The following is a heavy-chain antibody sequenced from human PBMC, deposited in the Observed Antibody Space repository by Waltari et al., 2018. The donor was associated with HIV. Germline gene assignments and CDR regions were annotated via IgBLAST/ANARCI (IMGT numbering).Heavy chain of an antibody. V-gene: IGHV4-4*02. CDR2: IYHSGST. Sequence: ESGPGLVKPSGTLSLTCAVSGGSISSSNWWSWVRQPPGKGLEWIGEIYHSGSTNYNPSLKSRVTISVDKSKNQFSLKLSSVTAADTAVYYCARDTLADLGELSLHRGNAFDIWGQGTMVTVSS. CDR3: ARDTLADLGELSLHRGNAFDI. CDR1: GGSISSSNW. D-gene: IGHD3-16*02. J-gene: IGHJ3*02.